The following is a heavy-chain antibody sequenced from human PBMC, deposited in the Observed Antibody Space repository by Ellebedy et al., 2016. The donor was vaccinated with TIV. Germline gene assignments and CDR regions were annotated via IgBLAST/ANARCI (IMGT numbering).Heavy chain of an antibody. J-gene: IGHJ4*02. CDR2: IYPGYSDT. D-gene: IGHD4-11*01. Sequence: GESLKISCQASGYSFTGHYIGWVRQMPGKGLEWIGIIYPGYSDTKYSPSFQGRVIIAADKSVKTAYLQWNSLKPSDTAIYYCVRETTATPQYWGQGTLVTVSS. CDR1: GYSFTGHY. CDR3: VRETTATPQY. V-gene: IGHV5-51*01.